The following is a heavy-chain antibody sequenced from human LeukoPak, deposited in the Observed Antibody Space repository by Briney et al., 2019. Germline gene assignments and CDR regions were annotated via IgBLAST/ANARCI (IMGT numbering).Heavy chain of an antibody. D-gene: IGHD3-16*01. V-gene: IGHV3-7*01. CDR3: ARDRLRGEFDY. J-gene: IGHJ4*02. CDR2: IKQDGSEK. Sequence: GGSLTLSCAASGFTLSSYWMSWVRQAPGRGLEWVANIKQDGSEKYYVDSVKDRFTISRDNAKNSLYLQMNSLRAEDTAVYYCARDRLRGEFDYWGLGTLVTVSS. CDR1: GFTLSSYW.